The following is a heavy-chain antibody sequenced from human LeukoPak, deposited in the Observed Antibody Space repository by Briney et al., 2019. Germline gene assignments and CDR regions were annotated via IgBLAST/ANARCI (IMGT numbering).Heavy chain of an antibody. V-gene: IGHV3-48*03. Sequence: GGSLRLSWAASGITFSSYGMNWVRQAPGKGLEWVSYISSSGSTIYYADSVKGRFTISRDNAKNSLYLQMNSLRAEDTAVYYCASGKSIAAAFDYWGQGTLVTVSS. CDR1: GITFSSYG. CDR2: ISSSGSTI. D-gene: IGHD6-25*01. CDR3: ASGKSIAAAFDY. J-gene: IGHJ4*02.